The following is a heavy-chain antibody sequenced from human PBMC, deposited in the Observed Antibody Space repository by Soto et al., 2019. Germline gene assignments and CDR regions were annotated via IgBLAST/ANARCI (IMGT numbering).Heavy chain of an antibody. V-gene: IGHV3-11*01. J-gene: IGHJ6*02. CDR1: GFTFSDYY. Sequence: GGSLRLSCAASGFTFSDYYMSWIRQAPGKGLEWVSYISSSGSTIYYADSVKGRFTISRDNAKNSLYLQMNSLRAEDTAVYYCARGGLDSYSRSSGGKRNYYYGMDVWGQGTTVTVYS. D-gene: IGHD6-6*01. CDR2: ISSSGSTI. CDR3: ARGGLDSYSRSSGGKRNYYYGMDV.